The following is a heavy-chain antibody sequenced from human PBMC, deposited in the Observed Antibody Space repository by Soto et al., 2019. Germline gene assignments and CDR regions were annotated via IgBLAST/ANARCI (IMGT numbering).Heavy chain of an antibody. J-gene: IGHJ3*02. CDR3: AREHGKNHDYGDYPLLVGGDAFDI. V-gene: IGHV1-69*13. Sequence: ASVKVSCKASGGTFSSYAISWVRQAPGQGLEWMGGIIPIFGTANYAQKFQGRVTITADESTSTAYMELSSLRSEDTAVYYCAREHGKNHDYGDYPLLVGGDAFDIWGQGTMVTVSS. CDR1: GGTFSSYA. D-gene: IGHD4-17*01. CDR2: IIPIFGTA.